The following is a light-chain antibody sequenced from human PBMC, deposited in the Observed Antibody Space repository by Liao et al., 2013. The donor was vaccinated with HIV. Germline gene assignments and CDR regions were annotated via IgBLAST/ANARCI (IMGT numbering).Light chain of an antibody. CDR3: QAWDSTTVV. CDR1: DIGSKS. CDR2: HDS. J-gene: IGLJ2*01. Sequence: SYELTQPPSVSVAPGMAASITCGGNDIGSKSVHWYQQKPGQAPVLVIHHDSDRPSGIPERFSGSNSGNTATLTISGTQALDEADYYCQAWDSTTVVFGGGTKLTVL. V-gene: IGLV3-21*01.